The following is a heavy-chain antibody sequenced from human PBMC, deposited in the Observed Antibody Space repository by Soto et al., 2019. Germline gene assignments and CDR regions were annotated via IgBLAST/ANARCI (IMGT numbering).Heavy chain of an antibody. V-gene: IGHV3-7*03. D-gene: IGHD2-15*01. CDR3: ARGCSGGSCYSIWFDY. Sequence: GGSLRLSCAASGFTFSNYWMTWVRQAPGKGLEWVANIKRDGSEKYYVDSVKGRFTISRDNAKNSLYLQMNSLRAEDTAVYYCARGCSGGSCYSIWFDYWGQGTQVTVSS. CDR1: GFTFSNYW. J-gene: IGHJ4*02. CDR2: IKRDGSEK.